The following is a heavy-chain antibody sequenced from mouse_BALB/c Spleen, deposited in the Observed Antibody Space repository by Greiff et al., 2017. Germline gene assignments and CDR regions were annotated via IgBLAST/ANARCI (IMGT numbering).Heavy chain of an antibody. Sequence: QVQLQQSGAELAKPGASVKMSCKASGYTFTSYWMHWVKQRPGQGLEWIRYINPSTGYTEYNQKFKDKATLTADKSSSTAYMQLSSLTSEDSAVYYCAREGRTTADYWGQGTTLTVSS. J-gene: IGHJ2*01. CDR2: INPSTGYT. CDR3: AREGRTTADY. V-gene: IGHV1-7*01. D-gene: IGHD1-2*01. CDR1: GYTFTSYW.